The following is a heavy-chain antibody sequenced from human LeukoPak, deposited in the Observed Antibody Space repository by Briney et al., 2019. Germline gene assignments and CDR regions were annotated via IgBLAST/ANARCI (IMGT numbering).Heavy chain of an antibody. CDR2: ISWNSGSI. J-gene: IGHJ4*02. Sequence: GGSLRLSCAASGFTFDDYAMHWVWQAPGKGLEWVSGISWNSGSIGYADSVKGRFTISRDDAKNSLYLQMNSLRVEDTALYYCAKVRLASWSGYSYYFDYWGQGTLVTVSS. D-gene: IGHD3-3*01. CDR1: GFTFDDYA. V-gene: IGHV3-9*01. CDR3: AKVRLASWSGYSYYFDY.